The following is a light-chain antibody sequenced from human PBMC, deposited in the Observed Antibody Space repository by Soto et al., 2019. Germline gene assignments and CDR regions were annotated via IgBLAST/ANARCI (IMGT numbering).Light chain of an antibody. J-gene: IGKJ1*01. Sequence: DIQMTQSPSSLSASVGDRVTITCRASETIASYVNWYQQRPGKAPKLLIYAASTLQSGVPSRFGGSGSGTDFTLTITSLQPEDFATYFCQQTYNPPRTFGQATRL. CDR1: ETIASY. CDR3: QQTYNPPRT. CDR2: AAS. V-gene: IGKV1-39*01.